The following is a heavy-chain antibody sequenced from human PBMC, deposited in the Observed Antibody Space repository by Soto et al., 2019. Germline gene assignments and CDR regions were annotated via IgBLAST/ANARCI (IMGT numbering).Heavy chain of an antibody. CDR3: ARHFVAVVIKGWGY. CDR1: GDSLSSQNW. V-gene: IGHV4-4*02. Sequence: SETLSLTCAVSGDSLSSQNWWSWVRQPPGKGLEWIGTTYYNGNAYYNPSLKSRVTMSVDTSKNQFSLKLISVTAADTAVYYCARHFVAVVIKGWGYWGQGTLVTVSS. D-gene: IGHD3-22*01. J-gene: IGHJ4*02. CDR2: TYYNGNA.